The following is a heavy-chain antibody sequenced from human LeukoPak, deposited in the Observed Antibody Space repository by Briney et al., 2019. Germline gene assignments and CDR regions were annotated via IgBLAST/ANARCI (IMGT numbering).Heavy chain of an antibody. V-gene: IGHV3-30*18. D-gene: IGHD6-13*01. CDR3: AKGGVIAAAADFDY. CDR1: GFTFSSYG. J-gene: IGHJ4*02. CDR2: ISYDGSNK. Sequence: PGGSLRLSCAASGFTFSSYGMHWVRQAPGKGLERVAVISYDGSNKYYADSVKGRFTISRDNSKNTLYLQMNSLRAEDTAVYYCAKGGVIAAAADFDYWGQGTLVTVSS.